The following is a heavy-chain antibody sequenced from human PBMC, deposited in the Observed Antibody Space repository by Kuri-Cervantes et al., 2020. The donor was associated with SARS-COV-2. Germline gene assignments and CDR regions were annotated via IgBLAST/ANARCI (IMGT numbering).Heavy chain of an antibody. CDR1: GFTFSSYS. V-gene: IGHV3-21*01. D-gene: IGHD3-3*01. CDR3: ARDTRAFSWRAPQRSSYMDV. Sequence: GGSLRLSCAASGFTFSSYSMNWVRQAPGKGLEWVSSISSTSSYIYYADSVKGRFTISRDNAKNSLYLQMNSLRAEDTAFYYCARDTRAFSWRAPQRSSYMDVWGKGTTVTVSS. J-gene: IGHJ6*04. CDR2: ISSTSSYI.